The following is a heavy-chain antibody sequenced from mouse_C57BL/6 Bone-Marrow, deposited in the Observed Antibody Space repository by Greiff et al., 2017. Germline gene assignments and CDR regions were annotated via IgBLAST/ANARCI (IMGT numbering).Heavy chain of an antibody. CDR1: GYTFTSYW. CDR3: ARYYYGSSPYYYAMDY. D-gene: IGHD1-1*01. Sequence: QVQLQQPGAELVKPGASVKMSCKASGYTFTSYWITWVKQRPGQGLEWIGDIYPGSGSNNYNEQFKSKATLTVDTSSSTAYMQLSSLTSEDSAVYYCARYYYGSSPYYYAMDYGGQGTSVTVSS. CDR2: IYPGSGSN. J-gene: IGHJ4*01. V-gene: IGHV1-55*01.